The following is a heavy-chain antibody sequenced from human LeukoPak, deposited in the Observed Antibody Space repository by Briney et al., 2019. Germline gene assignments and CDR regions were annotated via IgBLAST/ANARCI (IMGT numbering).Heavy chain of an antibody. CDR1: GGSISSYY. CDR3: ARAGHSGYASDFDY. CDR2: IYYSGST. J-gene: IGHJ4*02. V-gene: IGHV4-59*01. D-gene: IGHD5-12*01. Sequence: SETLSLTCTVSGGSISSYYWSWIRQPPGKGLEWIGYIYYSGSTNYNPSLKSRVTISVDTSKNQFSLKLSSVTAADTAVYCCARAGHSGYASDFDYWGQGTLVTVSS.